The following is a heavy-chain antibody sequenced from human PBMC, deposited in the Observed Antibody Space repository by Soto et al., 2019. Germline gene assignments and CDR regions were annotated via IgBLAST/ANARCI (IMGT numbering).Heavy chain of an antibody. CDR2: VSSSGST. CDR3: ASGFYDSRGYSEAFDI. V-gene: IGHV4-59*01. J-gene: IGHJ3*02. D-gene: IGHD3-22*01. CDR1: GGSISGDH. Sequence: VYLKESGPGLVKPSETLSLTCTVSGGSISGDHWNWIRQPPGKGLEWIAYVSSSGSTKYNPSLMSRIPISIDTTKNQFSLRLSSVTAADTAVYYCASGFYDSRGYSEAFDIWGQGTKVTVSS.